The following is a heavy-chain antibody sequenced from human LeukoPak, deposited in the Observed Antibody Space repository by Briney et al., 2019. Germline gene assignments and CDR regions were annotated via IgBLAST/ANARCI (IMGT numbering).Heavy chain of an antibody. CDR3: ARDGLRYFDWVPPYYMDV. D-gene: IGHD3-9*01. V-gene: IGHV3-21*01. Sequence: PGGSLRLSCAASGFTFSSYSMNWVRQAPGKGLEWVSSISSSSSYIYYADSVKGRFTISRDNAKNSLYLQMNSLRAEDTAVYYCARDGLRYFDWVPPYYMDVWGKGTTVTISS. CDR1: GFTFSSYS. J-gene: IGHJ6*03. CDR2: ISSSSSYI.